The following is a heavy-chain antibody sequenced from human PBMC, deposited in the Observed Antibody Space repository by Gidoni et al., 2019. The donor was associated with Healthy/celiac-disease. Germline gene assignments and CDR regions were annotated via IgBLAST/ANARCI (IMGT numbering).Heavy chain of an antibody. V-gene: IGHV3-21*01. Sequence: EVQLVESGGGLVKPGGSLSISCAASGFTFSSYSMNWVRQAPGKGLEWVSSISSSSSYIYYADSVKGRFTISRDNAKNSLYLQMNSLRAEDTAVYYCARDPNWTDAFDIWGQGTMVTVSS. CDR1: GFTFSSYS. CDR3: ARDPNWTDAFDI. D-gene: IGHD3-3*01. CDR2: ISSSSSYI. J-gene: IGHJ3*02.